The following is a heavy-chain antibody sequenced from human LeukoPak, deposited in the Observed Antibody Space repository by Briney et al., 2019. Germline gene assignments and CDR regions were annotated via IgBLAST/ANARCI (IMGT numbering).Heavy chain of an antibody. CDR1: GFTFSTYV. V-gene: IGHV3-23*01. Sequence: GGSLRLSCAASGFTFSTYVMSWGRQAPGKGLEWVSAISGSGGSTYYADSVKGRFTISRDNSKNTLYLQMNSLGAGDTAVYYCAKGNWRYFDYWGPGTLVTVSS. CDR2: ISGSGGST. D-gene: IGHD1-1*01. J-gene: IGHJ4*02. CDR3: AKGNWRYFDY.